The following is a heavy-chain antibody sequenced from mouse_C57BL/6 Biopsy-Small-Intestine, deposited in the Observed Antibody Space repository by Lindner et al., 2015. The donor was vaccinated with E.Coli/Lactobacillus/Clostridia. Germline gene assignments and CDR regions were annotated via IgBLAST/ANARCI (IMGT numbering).Heavy chain of an antibody. D-gene: IGHD2-3*01. CDR1: GYTFTDYN. CDR3: ARPLYDEYGGY. J-gene: IGHJ2*01. Sequence: VQLQESGPELMKPGASVKISCKTSGYTFTDYNMDWVKQSHGKSLEWIGYIFPNNGDTGYNQKFKTKATLTVDKSSSTAYMELHSLTSEDSAVYYCARPLYDEYGGYWGQGTTLTVSS. CDR2: IFPNNGDT. V-gene: IGHV1-34*02.